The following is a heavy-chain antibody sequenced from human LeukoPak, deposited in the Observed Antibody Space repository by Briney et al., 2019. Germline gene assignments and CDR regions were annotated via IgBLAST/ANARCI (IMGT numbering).Heavy chain of an antibody. CDR1: GGSISSGGYY. J-gene: IGHJ4*02. CDR3: ARVSDYDFWSGYISSYFDY. V-gene: IGHV4-31*03. Sequence: SQTLSLTCTVSGGSISSGGYYWSWIRQHPGKGLEWIGYIYYSGSTYYNPSLKSRVTISVDTSKNQFSLKLTSVTAADTAMCYCARVSDYDFWSGYISSYFDYWGQGTLVTVSS. D-gene: IGHD3-3*01. CDR2: IYYSGST.